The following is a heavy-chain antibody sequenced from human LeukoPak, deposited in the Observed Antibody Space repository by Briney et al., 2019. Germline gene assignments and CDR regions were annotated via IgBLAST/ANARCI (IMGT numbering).Heavy chain of an antibody. Sequence: SETLSLTCTVSGGSISSSSYYWGWIRQPPGKGLEWIGSTYYSGSTYYNPSLKSRVTISVDTSKNQFSLKLSSVTAADTAVYYCARVVWGYMDVWGKGTTVTVSS. CDR3: ARVVWGYMDV. V-gene: IGHV4-39*07. J-gene: IGHJ6*03. CDR1: GGSISSSSYY. D-gene: IGHD7-27*01. CDR2: TYYSGST.